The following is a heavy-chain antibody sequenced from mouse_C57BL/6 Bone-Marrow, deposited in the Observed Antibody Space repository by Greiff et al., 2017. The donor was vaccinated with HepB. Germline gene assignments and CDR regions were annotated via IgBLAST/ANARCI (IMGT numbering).Heavy chain of an antibody. V-gene: IGHV1-59*01. CDR2: IDPSDSYT. CDR1: GYTFTSYW. CDR3: ASEGDYYGSSDWYFDV. D-gene: IGHD1-1*01. Sequence: QVQLQQPGAELVRPGTSVKLSCKASGYTFTSYWMHWVKQRPGQGLEWLGVIDPSDSYTNYNQKFKGKATLTVDTSSVTAYMQLSSLTSEDSAVYYCASEGDYYGSSDWYFDVWGTGTTVTVSA. J-gene: IGHJ1*03.